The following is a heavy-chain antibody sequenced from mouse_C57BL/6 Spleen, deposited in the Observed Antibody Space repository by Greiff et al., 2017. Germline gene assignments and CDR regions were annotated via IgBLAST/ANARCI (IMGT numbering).Heavy chain of an antibody. Sequence: QVQLQQPGAELVRPGSSVKLSCKASGYTFTSYWMHWVKQRPIQGLEWIGNIDPSDSETHSNQKFKDKATLTVDKSSSTAYMQLSSLTSEDSAVYYCARPPYYGSSSWFAYWGQGTLVTVSA. V-gene: IGHV1-52*01. CDR1: GYTFTSYW. D-gene: IGHD1-1*01. CDR2: IDPSDSET. J-gene: IGHJ3*01. CDR3: ARPPYYGSSSWFAY.